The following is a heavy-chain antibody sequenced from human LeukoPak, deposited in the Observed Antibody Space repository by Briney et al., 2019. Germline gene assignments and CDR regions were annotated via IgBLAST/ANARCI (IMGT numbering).Heavy chain of an antibody. V-gene: IGHV3-23*01. CDR3: AKVRVRGVILPRYYFDY. D-gene: IGHD3-10*01. Sequence: GGSLRLSCAASGFTFSSYSMNWVRQAPGKGLEWVSAISGSGGSTYYADSVKGRFTISRDNSRNTLYLQMNSLRAEDTAVYYCAKVRVRGVILPRYYFDYWGQGTLVTVSS. CDR2: ISGSGGST. J-gene: IGHJ4*02. CDR1: GFTFSSYS.